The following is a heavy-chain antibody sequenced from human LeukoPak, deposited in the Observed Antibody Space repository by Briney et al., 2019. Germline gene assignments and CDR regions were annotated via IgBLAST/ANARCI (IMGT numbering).Heavy chain of an antibody. Sequence: GGSLRLSCAASGFTFSDYYMSWIRQAPGKGLEWLSYISRSAISTHYADSVKGRFTISRDNAKNSLYLQMNSLRAEDTAVYYCGRDFRDRSMPIDYWGQETWSPSPQ. CDR2: ISRSAIST. CDR3: GRDFRDRSMPIDY. J-gene: IGHJ4*01. V-gene: IGHV3-11*01. CDR1: GFTFSDYY. D-gene: IGHD2/OR15-2a*01.